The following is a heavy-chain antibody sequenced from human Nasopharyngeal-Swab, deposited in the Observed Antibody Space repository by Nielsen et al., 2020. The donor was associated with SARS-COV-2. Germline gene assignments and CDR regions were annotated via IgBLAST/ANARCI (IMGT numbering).Heavy chain of an antibody. V-gene: IGHV1-3*01. D-gene: IGHD3-16*02. CDR3: ARGDDYVWGSFRNNALDM. CDR1: GYSFTRYS. J-gene: IGHJ3*02. Sequence: ASVKVSCKASGYSFTRYSLHWVRQAPGQRLEWMAWLNGGNSNTEYSQKFLGRVTITRDTPASTAYMDLDSLTSEDTAVYYCARGDDYVWGSFRNNALDMWGQGTMATVSS. CDR2: LNGGNSNT.